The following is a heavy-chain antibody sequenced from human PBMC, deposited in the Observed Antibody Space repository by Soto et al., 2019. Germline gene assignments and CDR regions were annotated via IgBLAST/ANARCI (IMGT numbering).Heavy chain of an antibody. CDR1: GGSISSSSYS. CDR3: ARESRLGYRFFDN. D-gene: IGHD5-12*01. CDR2: IYHGGST. V-gene: IGHV4-30-2*01. Sequence: SETLSLTCPVSGGSISSSSYSWNWLRQPPGKGLQWIGYIYHGGSTYYNPSLKSRVIISVDRSKNHFSLNLTPVTAADTAVYYCARESRLGYRFFDNWGQGILVTVSS. J-gene: IGHJ4*02.